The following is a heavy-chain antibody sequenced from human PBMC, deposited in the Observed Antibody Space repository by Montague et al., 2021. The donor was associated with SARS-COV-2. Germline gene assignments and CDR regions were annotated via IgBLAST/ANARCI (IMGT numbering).Heavy chain of an antibody. D-gene: IGHD1-14*01. J-gene: IGHJ4*02. Sequence: SETLSLTCTVSGGSVSSGSYYWSWIRQPPGMGLQSIGYLYYTGSTNYNPSLQSRVTISVDSSKYQFSVRLSSVTAADTAVYYCARISGITSWYYDYWGQETLVTVSS. CDR3: ARISGITSWYYDY. V-gene: IGHV4-61*01. CDR1: GGSVSSGSYY. CDR2: LYYTGST.